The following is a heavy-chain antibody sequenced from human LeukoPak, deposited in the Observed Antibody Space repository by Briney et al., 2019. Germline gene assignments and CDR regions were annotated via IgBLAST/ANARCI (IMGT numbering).Heavy chain of an antibody. J-gene: IGHJ4*02. D-gene: IGHD3-22*01. CDR1: GYTFTSYG. V-gene: IGHV1-18*01. CDR2: ISAYNGNT. Sequence: SVKVSCKASGYTFTSYGTSWVRQAPGQGLEWMGWISAYNGNTNYAQKLQGRVTMTTDTSTSTAYMELRSLRSDDTAVYYCARDRYYYDSSGHHPFDYWGQGTLVTVSS. CDR3: ARDRYYYDSSGHHPFDY.